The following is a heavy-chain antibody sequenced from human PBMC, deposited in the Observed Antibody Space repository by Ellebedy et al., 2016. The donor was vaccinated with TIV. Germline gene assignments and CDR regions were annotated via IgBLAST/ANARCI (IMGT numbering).Heavy chain of an antibody. CDR1: GGIFRSDA. D-gene: IGHD5-12*01. V-gene: IGHV1-69*13. CDR3: ARHPGYRTAEYFHH. J-gene: IGHJ1*01. CDR2: IIGMFATV. Sequence: SVKVSCKASGGIFRSDAINWVRQAPGQGLEWMGGIIGMFATVNYAQKFQGRVTITADEFTSTAYMELSSLTSKDTAVYYCARHPGYRTAEYFHHWGQGTLVTVSS.